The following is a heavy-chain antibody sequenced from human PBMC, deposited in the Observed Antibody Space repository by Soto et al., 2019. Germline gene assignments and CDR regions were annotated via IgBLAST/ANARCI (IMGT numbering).Heavy chain of an antibody. CDR1: GYTFTGYY. CDR3: ARDRGYCSGGSCYAFGWFDP. D-gene: IGHD2-15*01. J-gene: IGHJ5*02. V-gene: IGHV1-2*04. Sequence: GASVKVSCKASGYTFTGYYIHWVRQAPGQGLEWMGWINPNSGGTNYAQKFQGWVTMTRDTSISTAYMELSRLRSDDTAVYYCARDRGYCSGGSCYAFGWFDPWGQGTLVTSPQ. CDR2: INPNSGGT.